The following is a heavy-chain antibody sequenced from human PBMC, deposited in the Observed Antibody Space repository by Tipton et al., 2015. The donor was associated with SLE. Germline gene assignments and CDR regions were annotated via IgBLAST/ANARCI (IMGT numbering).Heavy chain of an antibody. J-gene: IGHJ4*02. CDR1: GGSIGSRPYY. D-gene: IGHD4-17*01. Sequence: TLSLTCFVSGGSIGSRPYYWSWIRQPPGKGLEWIGHIYYSGSTNYNPSLKSRVTTSVDTSKNQFSLKLSSVTAADTAVYYCARDKNGDYYDYWGQGTLVTVPS. CDR2: IYYSGST. V-gene: IGHV4-61*01. CDR3: ARDKNGDYYDY.